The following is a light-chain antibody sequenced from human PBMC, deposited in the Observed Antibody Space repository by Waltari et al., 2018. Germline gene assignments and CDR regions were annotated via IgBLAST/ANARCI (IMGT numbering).Light chain of an antibody. V-gene: IGKV1-39*01. CDR1: QSSSSY. CDR3: QQSYSTTWT. J-gene: IGKJ1*01. CDR2: AAS. Sequence: DTQMTQSPSSLSASVGDRVTITCRASQSSSSYLNWYQQKPGKAPKLLIYAASSLQSGVPSRFSGSGSGTDFTLTISSLQPEDFATYYGQQSYSTTWTFGQGTKVEIK.